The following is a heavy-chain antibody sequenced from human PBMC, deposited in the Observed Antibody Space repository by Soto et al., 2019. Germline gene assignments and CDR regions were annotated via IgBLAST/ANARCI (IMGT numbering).Heavy chain of an antibody. J-gene: IGHJ3*02. D-gene: IGHD6-19*01. V-gene: IGHV3-30-3*01. CDR3: ARDPFNVSGWMRAFDI. Sequence: QVQLVESGGCVVQPGRSLRLSCAASGFAFSTHARYWVCQAPVKGLEWVAAISYAGNNKYYADYVKGRFSISRDNSKKTPDLQVNSLSTEETAGYYCARDPFNVSGWMRAFDIWVHGTMVTVSS. CDR2: ISYAGNNK. CDR1: GFAFSTHA.